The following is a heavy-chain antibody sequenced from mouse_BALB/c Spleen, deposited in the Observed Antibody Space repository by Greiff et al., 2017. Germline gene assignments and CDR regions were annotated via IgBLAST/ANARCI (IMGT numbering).Heavy chain of an antibody. J-gene: IGHJ3*01. CDR3: ARLTRALAY. V-gene: IGHV1-82*01. D-gene: IGHD3-1*01. CDR2: IYPGDGDT. CDR1: GYAFSSSW. Sequence: VQLQQSGPELVKPGASVKISCKASGYAFSSSWMNWVKQRPGQGLEWIGRIYPGDGDTNYNGKFKGKATLTADKSSSTAYMQLSSLTSVDSAVYFCARLTRALAYWGQGTLVTVSA.